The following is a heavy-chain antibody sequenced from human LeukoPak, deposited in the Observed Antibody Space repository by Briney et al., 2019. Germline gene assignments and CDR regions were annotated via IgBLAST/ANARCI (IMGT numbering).Heavy chain of an antibody. Sequence: SETLSLTCTVSGGSISSYYWSWIRQPPGKGLEWIGYIYYSGSTNYNPSLKSRVTISVDTSKNQFSLKLSSVTAADTAVYYCARVGGSGSTGLDYWGQGTLVTVSS. CDR2: IYYSGST. V-gene: IGHV4-59*01. D-gene: IGHD6-19*01. J-gene: IGHJ4*02. CDR3: ARVGGSGSTGLDY. CDR1: GGSISSYY.